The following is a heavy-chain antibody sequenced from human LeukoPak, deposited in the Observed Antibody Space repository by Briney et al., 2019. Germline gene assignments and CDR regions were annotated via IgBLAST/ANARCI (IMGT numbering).Heavy chain of an antibody. V-gene: IGHV4-4*07. D-gene: IGHD1-26*01. Sequence: SETLSLTCTLSGGSISSYYRSWIRQPAGKGLEWIGRIYTSGSTTYNPSLKSRVTISVATSKNQFSLKLSSVTGADTAVYNCARDRGGYCQEDAFDIWGQRTMVTV. CDR1: GGSISSYY. CDR2: IYTSGST. CDR3: ARDRGGYCQEDAFDI. J-gene: IGHJ3*02.